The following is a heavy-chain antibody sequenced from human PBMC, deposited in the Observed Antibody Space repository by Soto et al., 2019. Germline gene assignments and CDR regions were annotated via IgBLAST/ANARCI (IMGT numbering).Heavy chain of an antibody. CDR3: AREVVEYYDILTGYYFPAYYFDY. CDR1: GGSISSYY. CDR2: IYYSGST. V-gene: IGHV4-59*01. J-gene: IGHJ4*02. Sequence: SETLSLTCTVSGGSISSYYWSWIRQPPGKGLEWIGYIYYSGSTNYNPSLKSRVTISVDTSKNQFSLKLSSVTAADTAVCYCAREVVEYYDILTGYYFPAYYFDYWGQGTLVTVS. D-gene: IGHD3-9*01.